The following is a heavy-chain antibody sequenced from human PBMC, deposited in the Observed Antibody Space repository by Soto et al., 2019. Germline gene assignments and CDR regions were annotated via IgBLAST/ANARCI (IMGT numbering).Heavy chain of an antibody. CDR3: ARSAFGVVTQDAFDI. CDR2: ISSGSMTI. J-gene: IGHJ3*02. V-gene: IGHV3-48*01. Sequence: EVQLVESGGGLVQPGGSLRLSCAASGFSFNSYSMNWVRQAPGKGLEWVSYISSGSMTIYYADSVKGRFTISREKPKNSLFLQRNSLRAEDTAVYYCARSAFGVVTQDAFDIWGQGTMVTVSS. D-gene: IGHD3-3*01. CDR1: GFSFNSYS.